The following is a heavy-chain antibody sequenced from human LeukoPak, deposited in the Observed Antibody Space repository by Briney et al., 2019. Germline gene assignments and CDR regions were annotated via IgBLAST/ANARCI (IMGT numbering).Heavy chain of an antibody. J-gene: IGHJ4*02. V-gene: IGHV4-39*07. D-gene: IGHD6-19*01. Sequence: TETLSLTCTVSGDSFTSVTDYWAWIRQPPGKGLEWIASGDYSGGTYYNPSLESRVAISADMSKKQISLKLASVTGADTAVYYCAGERGEEYSSGWYKTNFFYNWGQGIRVTVSS. CDR1: GDSFTSVTDY. CDR2: GDYSGGT. CDR3: AGERGEEYSSGWYKTNFFYN.